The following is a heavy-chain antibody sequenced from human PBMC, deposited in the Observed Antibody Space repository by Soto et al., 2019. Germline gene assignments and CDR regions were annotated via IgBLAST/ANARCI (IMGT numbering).Heavy chain of an antibody. CDR2: ISWNGGSI. J-gene: IGHJ4*02. D-gene: IGHD3-22*01. CDR3: AKDNHYDSSGYSFDY. CDR1: GFTFDDYA. V-gene: IGHV3-9*01. Sequence: DVQLVESGGGLVQPGRSLRLSCAASGFTFDDYAMHWVRQAPGKGLEWVSGISWNGGSIGYADSVKGRFTISRDNAKNSLYLQMNSLRAEDTALYYCAKDNHYDSSGYSFDYWGQGTLVTVSS.